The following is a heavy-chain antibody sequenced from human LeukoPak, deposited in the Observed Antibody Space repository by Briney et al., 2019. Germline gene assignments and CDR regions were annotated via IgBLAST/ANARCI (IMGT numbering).Heavy chain of an antibody. CDR2: IRYGGSNK. J-gene: IGHJ4*02. CDR1: GFTLSSYG. V-gene: IGHV3-30*02. CDR3: AKDGPPYFDY. Sequence: GGSLRLSCAVSGFTLSSYGMHWVRQAPGKGLEWVAFIRYGGSNKYYADSVKGRFTVSGDNSKNTLSLQMNSLRAEDTAVYYCAKDGPPYFDYWGQGTLVTVSS.